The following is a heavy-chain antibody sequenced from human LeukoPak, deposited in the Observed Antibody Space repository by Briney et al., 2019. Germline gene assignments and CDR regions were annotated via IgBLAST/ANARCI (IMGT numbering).Heavy chain of an antibody. CDR1: GGSISSSSYY. J-gene: IGHJ4*02. V-gene: IGHV4-39*07. Sequence: SETLSLTCTVSGGSISSSSYYWGWIRQPPGKGLEWIGRIYTSGSTNYNPSLKSRVTMSVDTSKNQFSLKLSSVTAADTAVYYCARDRSRFGEPTPDYWGQGTLVTVSS. CDR3: ARDRSRFGEPTPDY. D-gene: IGHD3-10*01. CDR2: IYTSGST.